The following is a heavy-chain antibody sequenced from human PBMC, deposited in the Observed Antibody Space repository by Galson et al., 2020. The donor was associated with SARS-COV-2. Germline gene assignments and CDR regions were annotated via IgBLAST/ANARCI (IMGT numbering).Heavy chain of an antibody. D-gene: IGHD4-17*01. CDR3: ATDRGYGDYESRNYYYYYGMDV. CDR1: GYTLTELS. CDR2: FDPEDGET. V-gene: IGHV1-24*01. J-gene: IGHJ6*02. Sequence: GESLKISCKVSGYTLTELSMHWVRQAPGKGLEWMGGFDPEDGETIYAQKFQGRVTMTEDTSTDTAYMELSSLRSEDTAVYYCATDRGYGDYESRNYYYYYGMDVWGQGTTVTFSS.